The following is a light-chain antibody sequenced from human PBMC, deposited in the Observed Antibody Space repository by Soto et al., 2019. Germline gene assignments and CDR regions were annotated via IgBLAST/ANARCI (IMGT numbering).Light chain of an antibody. CDR1: QSVSSW. Sequence: DIQMTQSPSTLSASVGDRVTITCRASQSVSSWLAWYQQKPGKAPKLLIFDASSLESGVPSRFGGSGSGTEFTLTISSLQPDDFATYYCQQYSVYWTFGQGTKVDIK. J-gene: IGKJ1*01. CDR2: DAS. V-gene: IGKV1-5*01. CDR3: QQYSVYWT.